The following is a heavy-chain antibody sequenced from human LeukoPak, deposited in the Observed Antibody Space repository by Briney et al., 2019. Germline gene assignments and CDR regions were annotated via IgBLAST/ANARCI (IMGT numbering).Heavy chain of an antibody. J-gene: IGHJ4*02. D-gene: IGHD6-19*01. CDR1: GFTFSTYD. CDR3: AKDHDSSGWPTFDH. V-gene: IGHV3-23*01. CDR2: IRVSGDYT. Sequence: GGFLRLSCAASGFTFSTYDMSWVRQAPGKGLEWVSVIRVSGDYTYYADSVKGRFTISRDNYKKTLYLQMNSLSAEDTAVYYCAKDHDSSGWPTFDHWGQGTLVTVSS.